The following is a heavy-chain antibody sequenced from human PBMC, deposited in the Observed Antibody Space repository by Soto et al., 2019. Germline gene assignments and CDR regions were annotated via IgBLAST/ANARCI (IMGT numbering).Heavy chain of an antibody. V-gene: IGHV1-69*06. J-gene: IGHJ6*02. Sequence: GASVKVSCKASGGTFSTYALSWVRQAPGQGLEWMGGIIPMSGTTDYAQKFQGRVTITADKSTSTAYLVVSSLRSDDTAAYYCARDRAARPLYYYFYGLDVWGQGTTVTVSS. D-gene: IGHD6-6*01. CDR2: IIPMSGTT. CDR1: GGTFSTYA. CDR3: ARDRAARPLYYYFYGLDV.